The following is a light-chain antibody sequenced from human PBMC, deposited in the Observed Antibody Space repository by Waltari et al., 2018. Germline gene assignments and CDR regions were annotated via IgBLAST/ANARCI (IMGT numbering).Light chain of an antibody. J-gene: IGKJ2*01. CDR3: QQSHLTPYT. CDR2: ASS. Sequence: DIQMTQSPSSLSASIGARAYITRRASQSISTYLNWYQQKAGKPPKVLIYASSTLLNGVPSRFSSSGSGTDFTLTISGLRPEDFATYYCQQSHLTPYTFGPGTKLEI. V-gene: IGKV1-39*01. CDR1: QSISTY.